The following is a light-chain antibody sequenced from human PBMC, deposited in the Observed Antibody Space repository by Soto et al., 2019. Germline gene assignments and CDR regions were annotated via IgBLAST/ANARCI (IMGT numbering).Light chain of an antibody. V-gene: IGKV3-15*01. CDR2: GAS. CDR1: QSVSSN. Sequence: EIVMTQSPATLSVSPGERATLSCRASQSVSSNLAWYQQKPGQAPRLLIYGASTRATVIPARFSGSGSGTALPLPISSLQSEDFAVYYCQQYSNWPITFGPGTKVDIK. CDR3: QQYSNWPIT. J-gene: IGKJ3*01.